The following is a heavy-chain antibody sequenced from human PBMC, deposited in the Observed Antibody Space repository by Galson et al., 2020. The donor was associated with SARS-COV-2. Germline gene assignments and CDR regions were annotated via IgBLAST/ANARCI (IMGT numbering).Heavy chain of an antibody. CDR2: IKSKTDGGTT. V-gene: IGHV3-15*01. D-gene: IGHD3-22*01. CDR1: GFTFSNAW. CDR3: TTDLYYYDSSGYRFDL. J-gene: IGHJ2*01. Sequence: GALRLSCAASGFTFSNAWMSWVRQAPGKGLEWVGRIKSKTDGGTTDYAAPVKGRFTISRDDSKNTLYLQMNSLKTEDTAVYYCTTDLYYYDSSGYRFDLWGRGTLVTVSS.